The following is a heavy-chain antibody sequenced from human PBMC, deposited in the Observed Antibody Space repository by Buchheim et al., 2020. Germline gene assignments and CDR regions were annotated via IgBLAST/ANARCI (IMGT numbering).Heavy chain of an antibody. CDR3: ARLLGAQWLTRPEYFQH. J-gene: IGHJ1*01. Sequence: EVQLVQSGAEVKKPGESLQISCKGSGYSFTSYWIGWVRQMPGKGLEWMGIIYPGDSDTRYSPSFQGQVPIPADKSISTAYPQWSSLKASDTAMYYCARLLGAQWLTRPEYFQHWGQGTL. CDR1: GYSFTSYW. V-gene: IGHV5-51*01. D-gene: IGHD6-19*01. CDR2: IYPGDSDT.